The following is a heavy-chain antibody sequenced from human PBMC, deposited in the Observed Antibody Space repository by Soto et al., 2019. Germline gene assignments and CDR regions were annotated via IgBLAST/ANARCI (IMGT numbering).Heavy chain of an antibody. CDR2: IYYSGST. CDR3: ARHVGDSMVRGVISHYYYGMDV. V-gene: IGHV4-39*01. D-gene: IGHD3-10*01. CDR1: CSSISSSSYS. J-gene: IGHJ6*02. Sequence: SETLSLTCTVPCSSISSSSYSWGWSRQPPGQGLDWSGSIYYSGSTYYNPSLKSRVTISVDTSKNQFSLKLSSVTAADTAVYYCARHVGDSMVRGVISHYYYGMDVWGQGTTVT.